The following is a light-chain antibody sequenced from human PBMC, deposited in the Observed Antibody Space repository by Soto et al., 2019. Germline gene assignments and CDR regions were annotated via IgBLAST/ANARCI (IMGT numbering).Light chain of an antibody. CDR1: QSVSSN. CDR3: QRYNNWYT. J-gene: IGKJ2*01. CDR2: GAS. V-gene: IGKV3-15*01. Sequence: EIVMTQSPATLSVSPGERVTLSCRASQSVSSNLAWYQQKPGQAHRLLIYGASTRATGIPARFSGSGSGTEFTLSISSLQSEDFAVYYCQRYNNWYTFGKGTKLEIK.